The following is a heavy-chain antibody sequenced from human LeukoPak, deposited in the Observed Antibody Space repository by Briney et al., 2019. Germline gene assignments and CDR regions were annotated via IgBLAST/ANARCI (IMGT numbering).Heavy chain of an antibody. CDR3: AGALGIRFDY. J-gene: IGHJ4*02. D-gene: IGHD7-27*01. CDR2: IYYSGST. CDR1: GGSISSYY. Sequence: SETLSLTCTVSGGSISSYYWSWIRQPPGKGLEWIGYIYYSGSTNYNPSLKSRVTISVDTSKNRFSLKLSSVTAADTAVYYCAGALGIRFDYWGQGTLVTVSS. V-gene: IGHV4-59*01.